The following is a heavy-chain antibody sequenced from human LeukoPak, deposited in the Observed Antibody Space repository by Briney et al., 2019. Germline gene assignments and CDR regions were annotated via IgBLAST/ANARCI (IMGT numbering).Heavy chain of an antibody. V-gene: IGHV4-34*01. Sequence: SETLSLTCAVYGGSFSGYYWSWIRQPPGKGLEWIGEINHSGSTNYNPSLKSRVTISVDTSKNQFSLKLSSVTAADTAVYYCAREIALQGLCYFDYWGQGTLVTVSS. CDR2: INHSGST. CDR1: GGSFSGYY. D-gene: IGHD2-2*01. J-gene: IGHJ4*02. CDR3: AREIALQGLCYFDY.